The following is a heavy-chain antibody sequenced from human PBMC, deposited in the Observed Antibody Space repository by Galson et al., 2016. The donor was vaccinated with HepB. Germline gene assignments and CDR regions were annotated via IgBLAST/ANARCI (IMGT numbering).Heavy chain of an antibody. D-gene: IGHD3-10*01. CDR3: AREIYYGSGSYRDV. Sequence: TLSLTCTVSGGSFNSGGYYWSWIRQHPGKGLEWIGYIYYSGSTYYNPSLKSRVTISVDTSKNQFSLKLSSVTAADTAVYYCAREIYYGSGSYRDVWGQGTTVTVSS. CDR1: GGSFNSGGYY. CDR2: IYYSGST. J-gene: IGHJ6*02. V-gene: IGHV4-31*03.